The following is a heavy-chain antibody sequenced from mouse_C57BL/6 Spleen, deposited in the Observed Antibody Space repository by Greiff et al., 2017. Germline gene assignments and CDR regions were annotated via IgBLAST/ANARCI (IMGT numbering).Heavy chain of an antibody. V-gene: IGHV3-1*01. J-gene: IGHJ1*03. D-gene: IGHD1-1*01. CDR1: GYSITSGYD. CDR3: ARYGSSYGYWYFDV. Sequence: DVHLVESGPGMVKPSQSLSLTCTVTGYSITSGYDWHWIRHFPGNKLEWMGYISYSGSTNYNPSLKSRISITHDTSKNHFFLKLNSVTTEDTATYYCARYGSSYGYWYFDVWGTGTTVTVSS. CDR2: ISYSGST.